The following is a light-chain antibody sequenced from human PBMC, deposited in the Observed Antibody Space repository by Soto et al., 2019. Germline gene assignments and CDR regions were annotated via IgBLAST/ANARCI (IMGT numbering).Light chain of an antibody. V-gene: IGKV1-5*03. J-gene: IGKJ4*01. CDR3: LQYNVYPLS. Sequence: DIQMTRSPSTLSASVGDRVTITCRARQNINRWLAWYQQRPGKAPNLLIHKASTLEVGVPSRFSGSASGTEFTLTISSLQPDDFAVYFCLQYNVYPLSFDGGTKVEIK. CDR2: KAS. CDR1: QNINRW.